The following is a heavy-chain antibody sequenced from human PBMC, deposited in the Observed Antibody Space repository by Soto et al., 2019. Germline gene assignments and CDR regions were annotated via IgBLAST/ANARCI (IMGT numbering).Heavy chain of an antibody. D-gene: IGHD3-9*01. V-gene: IGHV3-49*03. Sequence: PGGSLRLSCTTSGFTFGDYSLTWFRQAPGKGLEWVAFIRTKTYGGTTEYAASVKGRFTDSRDDSKSIAYLQMDSLRFEDTAVYYCTKNVLRYFDWTSFDYWGQGTLVTVSS. CDR3: TKNVLRYFDWTSFDY. J-gene: IGHJ4*02. CDR2: IRTKTYGGTT. CDR1: GFTFGDYS.